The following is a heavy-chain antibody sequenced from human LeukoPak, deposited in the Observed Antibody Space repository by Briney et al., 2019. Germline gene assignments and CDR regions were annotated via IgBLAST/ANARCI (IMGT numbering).Heavy chain of an antibody. Sequence: ASVKVSCKASGYIFTNYDINWVRQATGQGLEWMGWISAYNGNTNYAQKLQGRVTMTTDTSTSTAYMELRSLRSDDTAVYYCARGIEGYCSSTSCPPGDYWGQGTLAAVSS. J-gene: IGHJ4*02. CDR1: GYIFTNYD. D-gene: IGHD2-2*01. CDR3: ARGIEGYCSSTSCPPGDY. CDR2: ISAYNGNT. V-gene: IGHV1-18*01.